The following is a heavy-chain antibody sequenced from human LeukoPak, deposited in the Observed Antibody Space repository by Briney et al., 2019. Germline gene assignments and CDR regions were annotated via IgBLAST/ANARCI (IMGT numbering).Heavy chain of an antibody. Sequence: GGSLRLSCAASGFPFSNYWMHWVRQAPGKGLEWVSVISESGRTYYADSVKGRFTISRDNSKNTLYLQMNSLRVEDTAKYYCAKGSTSWDGYKGGYDPWGQGTQVTV. CDR3: AKGSTSWDGYKGGYDP. D-gene: IGHD2-2*01. CDR2: ISESGRT. V-gene: IGHV3-23*01. J-gene: IGHJ5*02. CDR1: GFPFSNYW.